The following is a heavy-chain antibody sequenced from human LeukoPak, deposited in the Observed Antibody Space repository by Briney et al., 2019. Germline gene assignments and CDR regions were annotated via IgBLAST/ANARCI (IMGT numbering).Heavy chain of an antibody. V-gene: IGHV1-18*01. Sequence: ASVKVSCKASGYTFTSYGISWVRQAPGQGLEWMGWISAYNGNTNYAQKLQGRVTMTTDTSTSTACMELRSLRSDDTAVYYCARVPYCGGDCYGDAFDIWGQGTMVTVSS. CDR2: ISAYNGNT. D-gene: IGHD2-21*02. CDR1: GYTFTSYG. J-gene: IGHJ3*02. CDR3: ARVPYCGGDCYGDAFDI.